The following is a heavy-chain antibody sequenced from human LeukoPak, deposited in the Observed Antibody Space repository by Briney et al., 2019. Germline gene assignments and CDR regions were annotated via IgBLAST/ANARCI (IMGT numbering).Heavy chain of an antibody. D-gene: IGHD1-26*01. CDR1: GGSISSSSYY. CDR3: ARLMVGATSVDS. CDR2: IYYSGRT. J-gene: IGHJ4*02. Sequence: PSETLSLTCTVSGGSISSSSYYWGWIRQPPGKGLEWIGNIYYSGRTYSNPSLLSRLSISVDTSKNQFILNLNSVTAADTALYYCARLMVGATSVDSWGQGTLVTVSS. V-gene: IGHV4-39*01.